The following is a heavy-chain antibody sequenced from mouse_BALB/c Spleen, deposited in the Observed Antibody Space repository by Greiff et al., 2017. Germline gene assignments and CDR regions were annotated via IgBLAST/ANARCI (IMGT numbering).Heavy chain of an antibody. J-gene: IGHJ4*01. CDR1: GFTFTDYY. Sequence: EVQLVESGAGLVQPGGSLRLSCATSGFTFTDYYMSWVRQPPGKALEWLGFIRNKANGSTTEYSASVKGRFTISRDNSHSILYLQMNTLRAEDSATYYGARGILNWAMDYWGQGTSVTVSS. V-gene: IGHV7-3*02. CDR2: IRNKANGSTT. D-gene: IGHD4-1*02. CDR3: ARGILNWAMDY.